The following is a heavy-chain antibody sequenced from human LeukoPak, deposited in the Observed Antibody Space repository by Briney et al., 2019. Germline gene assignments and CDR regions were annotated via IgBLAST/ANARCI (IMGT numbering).Heavy chain of an antibody. V-gene: IGHV3-53*01. CDR3: ARGQSYYEAFDI. CDR1: GFAFNTYA. J-gene: IGHJ3*02. D-gene: IGHD1-26*01. CDR2: IYSGGST. Sequence: GRSLRLSCAASGFAFNTYAMHWVRQAPGKGLEWVSVIYSGGSTNYADSVKGRFTISRDNSKNTLHLQMNSLRVEDTAVYYCARGQSYYEAFDIWGQGTMVTVSS.